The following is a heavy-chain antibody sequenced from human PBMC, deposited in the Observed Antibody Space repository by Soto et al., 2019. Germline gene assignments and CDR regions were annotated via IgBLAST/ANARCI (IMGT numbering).Heavy chain of an antibody. V-gene: IGHV4-61*01. Sequence: KPSETLSLTCNVSGGSVSSGSYYWSWIRQPPGKGLEWIGYMYYSGSTTYNPSLKSRVTISIDTSKNQFSLKLSSVTAADTAVYYCARDVKCGATWSSGFGDWSPGTLVTVSS. D-gene: IGHD3-16*01. CDR1: GGSVSSGSYY. CDR2: MYYSGST. J-gene: IGHJ4*02. CDR3: ARDVKCGATWSSGFGD.